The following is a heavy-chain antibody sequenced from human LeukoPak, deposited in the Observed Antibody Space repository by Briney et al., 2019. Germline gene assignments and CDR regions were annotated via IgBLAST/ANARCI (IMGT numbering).Heavy chain of an antibody. CDR1: GGSISSSSYY. V-gene: IGHV4-39*02. CDR3: AREKPGDCSSTSCRWFDP. D-gene: IGHD2-2*01. J-gene: IGHJ5*02. Sequence: SETLSLTCTVSGGSISSSSYYWGWIRQPPGKGLEWIGSIYYSGSTYYNPSLKSRVTISVDTSKNQFSLKLSSVTAADTAVYYCAREKPGDCSSTSCRWFDPWGQGTLVTVSS. CDR2: IYYSGST.